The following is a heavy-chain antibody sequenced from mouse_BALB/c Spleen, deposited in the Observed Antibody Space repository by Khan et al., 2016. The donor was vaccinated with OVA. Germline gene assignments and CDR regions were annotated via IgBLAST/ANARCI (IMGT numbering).Heavy chain of an antibody. CDR3: AGVKYGSGDYFDS. CDR2: FLPGSGNA. V-gene: IGHV1-9*01. J-gene: IGHJ2*01. Sequence: QVQLKQSGAELMKPGASVKISCKATGYTLSNYWIEWVKQRPGHGLEWIGEFLPGSGNANFNERFKGKATFASDASSNTAYMQLSSLTSEDSAVNFCAGVKYGSGDYFDSWGQGTILTVSS. CDR1: GYTLSNYW. D-gene: IGHD1-1*01.